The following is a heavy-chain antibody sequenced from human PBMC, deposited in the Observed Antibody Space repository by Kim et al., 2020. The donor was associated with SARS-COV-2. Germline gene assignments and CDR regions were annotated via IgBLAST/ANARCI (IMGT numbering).Heavy chain of an antibody. CDR3: ARGPGMVALRP. D-gene: IGHD1-26*01. V-gene: IGHV1-8*01. Sequence: TGYAQKFQGRVTMTRNTSISTAYMELSSLRSEDTAVYYCARGPGMVALRPWGQGTLVTVSS. J-gene: IGHJ5*02. CDR2: T.